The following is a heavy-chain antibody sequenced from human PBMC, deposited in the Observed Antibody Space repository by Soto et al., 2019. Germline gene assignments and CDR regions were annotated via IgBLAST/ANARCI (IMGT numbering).Heavy chain of an antibody. Sequence: QVQLVESGGGVVQPGRSLRLSCGASGFTLSSYGMHWVGQAPGKGLEWVAVIWHDGSKKYYADSVKGRFTISRDNSKNTLDLQMNNLRAEDTAVYYCARDRGSDDPIDYWGQGTLVTVSS. CDR3: ARDRGSDDPIDY. CDR2: IWHDGSKK. D-gene: IGHD2-21*01. CDR1: GFTLSSYG. V-gene: IGHV3-33*01. J-gene: IGHJ4*02.